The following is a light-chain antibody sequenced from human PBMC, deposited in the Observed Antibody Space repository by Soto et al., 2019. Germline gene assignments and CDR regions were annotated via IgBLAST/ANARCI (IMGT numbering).Light chain of an antibody. Sequence: IGVTKSPCTWPSIPAERATISCRASQSVSSRLAWYQQKPGQAPRLLISGASGRATGIPDRFRGSGTGTGFALTISIRSPEPFAFETYHRQLSSSYTFGHGTRVDIK. J-gene: IGKJ3*01. CDR3: HRQLSSSYT. CDR2: GAS. CDR1: QSVSSR. V-gene: IGKV3-20*01.